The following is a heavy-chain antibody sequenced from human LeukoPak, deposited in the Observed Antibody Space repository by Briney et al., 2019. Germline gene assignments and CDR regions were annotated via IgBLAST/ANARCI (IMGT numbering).Heavy chain of an antibody. CDR2: ISWNSGSI. CDR3: AKDMTPDHSSGCADI. CDR1: GFTFDDYA. J-gene: IGHJ3*02. V-gene: IGHV3-9*01. D-gene: IGHD6-19*01. Sequence: GRSLRLSCAASGFTFDDYAMHWVRQAPGKGLEWVSGISWNSGSIGYADSVKGRFTISRDNAKNSLYLQMNSLRAEDTALYYCAKDMTPDHSSGCADIWGPGTMVTVSS.